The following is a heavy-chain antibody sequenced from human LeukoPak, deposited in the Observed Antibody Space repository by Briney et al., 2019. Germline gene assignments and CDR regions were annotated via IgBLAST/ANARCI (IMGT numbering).Heavy chain of an antibody. CDR3: ARGYSSGWSAFDY. Sequence: GGSLRLSCAASGFTFSSYNMNWVRQAPGGGLEWVSSISSTSSYIYYADSVKGRFTISRDNADNSLYLQMNSLRAEDTAVYYCARGYSSGWSAFDYWGQGTLVTVSS. J-gene: IGHJ4*02. D-gene: IGHD6-19*01. CDR2: ISSTSSYI. CDR1: GFTFSSYN. V-gene: IGHV3-21*01.